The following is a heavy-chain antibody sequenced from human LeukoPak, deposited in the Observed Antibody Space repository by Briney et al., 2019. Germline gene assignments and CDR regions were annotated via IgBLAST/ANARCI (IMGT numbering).Heavy chain of an antibody. D-gene: IGHD6-13*01. CDR1: GFTFSSYG. Sequence: GSLRLSCAASGFTFSSYGMHWVRQAPGKGLEWVAFIRYDGSNKYYADSVKGRFTISRDNSKNTLYLQMNSLRAEDTAVYYCAKDPKLAAARGDYWGQGTLVTVSS. J-gene: IGHJ4*02. CDR2: IRYDGSNK. CDR3: AKDPKLAAARGDY. V-gene: IGHV3-30*02.